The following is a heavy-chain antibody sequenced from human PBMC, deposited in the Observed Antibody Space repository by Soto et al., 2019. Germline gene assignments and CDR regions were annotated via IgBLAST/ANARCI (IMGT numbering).Heavy chain of an antibody. V-gene: IGHV3-23*01. CDR2: IRGSGDTT. CDR3: AKDGGGGYIAGIDY. J-gene: IGHJ4*02. CDR1: GFTFRALA. D-gene: IGHD3-16*01. Sequence: GGSLKLACAASGFTFRALAMAGARQAPGKGLEWVSAIRGSGDTTYYADSVRGRFTISRDNSKNTLHLQMNSLRAEDTAVYYCAKDGGGGYIAGIDYWGQGTLVTVSS.